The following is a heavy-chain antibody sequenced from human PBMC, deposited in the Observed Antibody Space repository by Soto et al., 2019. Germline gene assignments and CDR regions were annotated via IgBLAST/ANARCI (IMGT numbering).Heavy chain of an antibody. CDR1: GYTFTSYY. J-gene: IGHJ4*02. V-gene: IGHV1-46*01. D-gene: IGHD6-19*01. CDR3: ERSCIVIXLQKQXLVNGEFDY. CDR2: INPSGGRT. Sequence: GXSVKVSCKASGYTFTSYYMHWVRQAPGQGLEWMGIINPSGGRTSYAQKFQGRVTRTRDTSTSTVYMELSSLRSEDRAVYYSERSCIVIXLQKQXLVNGEFDYWRQGILVXVSS.